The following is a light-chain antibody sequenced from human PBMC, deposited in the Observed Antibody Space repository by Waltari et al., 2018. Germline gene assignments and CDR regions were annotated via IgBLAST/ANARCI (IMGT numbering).Light chain of an antibody. V-gene: IGLV3-1*01. CDR3: QAWDSSTVV. J-gene: IGLJ2*01. CDR2: QDT. CDR1: KLGDKY. Sequence: SYELTQPPSVSVSPGKTASITCSGDKLGDKYVWWYQQKPGQSPGGVIYQDTKRPSGIPERFSGSNSGNTATLTISGTQAMDEADYYCQAWDSSTVVFGGGTRLTVL.